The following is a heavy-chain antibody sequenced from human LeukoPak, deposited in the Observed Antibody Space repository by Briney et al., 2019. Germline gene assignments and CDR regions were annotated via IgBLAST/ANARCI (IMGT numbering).Heavy chain of an antibody. CDR3: ARGPHGGFVIIPTEF. V-gene: IGHV3-21*01. J-gene: IGHJ4*02. D-gene: IGHD3-3*01. Sequence: PGGSLRLSCAASGFTFSSYAMNWVRQAPGKGLEWVSSIDSSSSYIYYADSVKGRFTISRANAKNSLFLQMNNLRAEDTAVYYCARGPHGGFVIIPTEFWGQGTLVTVSS. CDR1: GFTFSSYA. CDR2: IDSSSSYI.